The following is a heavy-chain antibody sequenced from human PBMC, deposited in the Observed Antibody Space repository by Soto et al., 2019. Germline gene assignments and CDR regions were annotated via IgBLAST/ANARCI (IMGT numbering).Heavy chain of an antibody. Sequence: QVQLQESGPGLVKPSGTLSLTCAVSGVSISSHDWWTWVRQPPGKGLEWIGESHQSGNTNYNSSLGSRVTISLDKSKNQLSLQLSSVTVADTAVYYCATRDRGRRYWGQGTLVTVSS. J-gene: IGHJ4*02. CDR3: ATRDRGRRY. D-gene: IGHD6-25*01. V-gene: IGHV4-4*02. CDR2: SHQSGNT. CDR1: GVSISSHDW.